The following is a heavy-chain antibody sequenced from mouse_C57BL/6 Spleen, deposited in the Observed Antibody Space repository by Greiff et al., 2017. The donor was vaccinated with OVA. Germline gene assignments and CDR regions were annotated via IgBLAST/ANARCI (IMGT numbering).Heavy chain of an antibody. Sequence: EVKLQQSGPVLVKPGASVKMSCKASGYTFTDYYMNWVKQSHGKSLEWIGVINPYNGGTSYNQKFKGKATLTVDKSSSTAYMELNSLTSEDSAVYYCARATVGYFDVWRTGTTVTVSS. CDR3: ARATVGYFDV. CDR2: INPYNGGT. D-gene: IGHD1-1*01. CDR1: GYTFTDYY. V-gene: IGHV1-19*01. J-gene: IGHJ1*03.